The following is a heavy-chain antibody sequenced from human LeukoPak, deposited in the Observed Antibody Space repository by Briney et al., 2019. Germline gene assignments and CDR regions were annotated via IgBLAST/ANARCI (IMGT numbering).Heavy chain of an antibody. Sequence: PGGSLRLSCTGSGFTFGDYAMSWVRQAPGKGLEWIGYIYYSGSTNYNPSLKSRVTISVDTSKNQFSLKLSSVTAADTAVYYCARSRRGYLGFDYWGQGTLVTVSS. CDR2: IYYSGST. CDR3: ARSRRGYLGFDY. CDR1: GFTFGDYA. J-gene: IGHJ4*02. D-gene: IGHD3-10*01. V-gene: IGHV4-59*08.